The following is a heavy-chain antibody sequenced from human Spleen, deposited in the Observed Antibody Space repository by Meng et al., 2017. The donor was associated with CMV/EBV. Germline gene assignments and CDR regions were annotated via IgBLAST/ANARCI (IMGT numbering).Heavy chain of an antibody. CDR2: VIPMFVTP. CDR3: ARVLKDFWGDYYTAFDS. Sequence: SVKVSCKASGGTFSSYTISWVRQAPGQGLEWMGGVIPMFVTPNYAQNFQGRVTITTDESTNTVYMELSSLRSDDTAVYYCARVLKDFWGDYYTAFDSWGQGTLVTVSS. CDR1: GGTFSSYT. J-gene: IGHJ4*02. V-gene: IGHV1-69*05. D-gene: IGHD3-3*01.